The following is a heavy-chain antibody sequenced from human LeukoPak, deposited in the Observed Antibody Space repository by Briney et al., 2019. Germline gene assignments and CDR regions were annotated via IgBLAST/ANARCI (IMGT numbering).Heavy chain of an antibody. V-gene: IGHV3-21*01. D-gene: IGHD2-15*01. CDR3: ARDYYCSGGSCYSPDYDC. Sequence: GGSLRLSCASSGITFSSYTMNWVRQAPGKGLEWVSSISTSGNYIYYADSVKGRFTISRDNAKNSVYLQMDSLRAEDTAVYYCARDYYCSGGSCYSPDYDCWGQGTQVTVSS. J-gene: IGHJ4*02. CDR2: ISTSGNYI. CDR1: GITFSSYT.